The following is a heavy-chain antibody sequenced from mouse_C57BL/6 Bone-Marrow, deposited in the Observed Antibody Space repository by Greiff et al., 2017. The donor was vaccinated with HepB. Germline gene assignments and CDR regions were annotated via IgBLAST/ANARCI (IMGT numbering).Heavy chain of an antibody. V-gene: IGHV3-6*01. J-gene: IGHJ2*01. CDR3: ARSIITTVVATPDY. Sequence: EVQLVESGPGLVKPSQSLSLTCSVSGYSITSGYYWNWIRQFPGNKLEWMGYISNDGSNNYKPSLKNRNSITRDTSKNKFFLKLNSVTTEDTATYYCARSIITTVVATPDYWGQGTTLTVSS. CDR2: ISNDGSN. D-gene: IGHD1-1*01. CDR1: GYSITSGYY.